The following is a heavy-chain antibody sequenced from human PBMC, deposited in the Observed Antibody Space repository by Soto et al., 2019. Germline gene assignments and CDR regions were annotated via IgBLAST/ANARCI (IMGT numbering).Heavy chain of an antibody. D-gene: IGHD3-10*01. V-gene: IGHV1-18*01. CDR1: GYTFTSYG. Sequence: ASVKVSCKASGYTFTSYGISWVRQAPGQGLEWMGWISAYNGNTNYAQKLQGRVTMTTDTSTSTAYMELRSLRSDDTAVYYCARYGRSSQAPTKKSLYYYYGMDVWGQGTTVTVSS. CDR2: ISAYNGNT. J-gene: IGHJ6*02. CDR3: ARYGRSSQAPTKKSLYYYYGMDV.